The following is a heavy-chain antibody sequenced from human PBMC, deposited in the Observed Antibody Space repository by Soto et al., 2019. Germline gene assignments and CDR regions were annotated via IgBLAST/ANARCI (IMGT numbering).Heavy chain of an antibody. Sequence: QVQLQESGPGLVKPSETLSLTCTVSGGSIGSYYWNWIRQPPGKGLEWIGYIYYSGSTNYNPSLKRRVTIQGDTSKNQVSLKLSSVTAADPAVYYCARDGGFYYGMDVWGQGTTVTVSS. CDR2: IYYSGST. J-gene: IGHJ6*02. CDR1: GGSIGSYY. V-gene: IGHV4-59*01. D-gene: IGHD3-3*01. CDR3: ARDGGFYYGMDV.